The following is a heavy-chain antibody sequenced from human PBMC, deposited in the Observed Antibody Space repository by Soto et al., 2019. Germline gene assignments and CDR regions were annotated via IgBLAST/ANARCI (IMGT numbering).Heavy chain of an antibody. CDR2: VYYSGSS. D-gene: IGHD2-2*01. J-gene: IGHJ5*02. CDR1: GDSISGGASF. V-gene: IGHV4-31*03. Sequence: SETLSLTCTVSGDSISGGASFWSWIRQPPGKGLEWIANVYYSGSSYYNPSLKRRLTISVDTTKNQFSLQLKSMTAADTAVYYCAKLSCTSSTCYFPGWFDPWGQGTLVTVSS. CDR3: AKLSCTSSTCYFPGWFDP.